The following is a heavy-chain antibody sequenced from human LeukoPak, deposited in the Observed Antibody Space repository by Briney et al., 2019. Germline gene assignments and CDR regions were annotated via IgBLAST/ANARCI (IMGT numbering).Heavy chain of an antibody. D-gene: IGHD5-24*01. J-gene: IGHJ4*02. Sequence: GGSLRLSCAASGFTFSGYAMNWVRQAPRKGLEWVSSVSTTGSDTYYADSVKGRFTISRDSSKNSVYLQMNSLRPEDTAIYYCARGRDGYPYNFWGQGTLVTVSS. CDR3: ARGRDGYPYNF. CDR2: VSTTGSDT. CDR1: GFTFSGYA. V-gene: IGHV3-21*01.